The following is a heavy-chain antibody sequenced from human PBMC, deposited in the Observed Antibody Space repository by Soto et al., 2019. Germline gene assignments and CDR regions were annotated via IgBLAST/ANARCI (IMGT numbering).Heavy chain of an antibody. J-gene: IGHJ3*02. CDR2: VNPNSGNT. D-gene: IGHD3-22*01. Sequence: ASVKVSCKASGYTFTSYDINWVRQATGQGLEWMGWVNPNSGNTGYAQKFQGRVTMTRNTSISTAYMELSSLRSEDTAVYYCARGRVTMIVVVITEDAFDIWGQGTMVTVSS. V-gene: IGHV1-8*01. CDR3: ARGRVTMIVVVITEDAFDI. CDR1: GYTFTSYD.